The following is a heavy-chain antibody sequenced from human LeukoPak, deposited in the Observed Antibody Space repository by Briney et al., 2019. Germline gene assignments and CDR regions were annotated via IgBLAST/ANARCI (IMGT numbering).Heavy chain of an antibody. Sequence: GGSLRLSCAASAFTFSDYSMNWVRQAPGKGLEWISYIDTSSSTMYYADSVMGRFTISRDNAKESLYLQMNSLRDEDTAVYYCAREDDSWGPNDLDLWGQGTMVTVSS. CDR2: IDTSSSTM. V-gene: IGHV3-48*02. CDR3: AREDDSWGPNDLDL. J-gene: IGHJ3*01. CDR1: AFTFSDYS. D-gene: IGHD7-27*01.